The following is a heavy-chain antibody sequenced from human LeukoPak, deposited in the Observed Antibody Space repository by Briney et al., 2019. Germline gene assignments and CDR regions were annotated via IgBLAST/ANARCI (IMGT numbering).Heavy chain of an antibody. V-gene: IGHV4-61*02. Sequence: PSETLSLTCTVSGGSISSGTYYWSWIRQPAGKGLEWIGRIYTSGSTNYNPSLKSRVTISVDTSKNQFSLKLSSVTAADTAVYYCARAGYSSSWTLDPWGQGTLVTVSS. CDR3: ARAGYSSSWTLDP. CDR2: IYTSGST. D-gene: IGHD6-13*01. J-gene: IGHJ5*02. CDR1: GGSISSGTYY.